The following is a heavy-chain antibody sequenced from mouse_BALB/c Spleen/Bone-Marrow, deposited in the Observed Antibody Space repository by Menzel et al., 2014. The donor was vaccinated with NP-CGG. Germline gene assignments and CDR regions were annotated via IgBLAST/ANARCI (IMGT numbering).Heavy chain of an antibody. V-gene: IGHV1-9*01. CDR2: ILPGSGSI. CDR1: GYTFSSYW. J-gene: IGHJ4*01. Sequence: QVQLQQSGAELMKPGASVKISCKATGYTFSSYWIEWVKQRPGHGLEWIGEILPGSGSIKYNDKFKGKATFTADTSSNTAYMQLSSLTSEDSAVYYCASRYDTMDYWGQGTSVTVSS. CDR3: ASRYDTMDY.